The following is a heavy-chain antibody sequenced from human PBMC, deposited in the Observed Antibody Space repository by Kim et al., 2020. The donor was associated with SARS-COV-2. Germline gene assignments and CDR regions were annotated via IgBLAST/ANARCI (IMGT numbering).Heavy chain of an antibody. CDR3: ARENSGRFDY. V-gene: IGHV3-11*05. Sequence: GGSLRLSCAASGFTFNDYYMNWIRQAPGKGLEWVSYISSSSIYTNYADSSSIYTNYADSVKGRFTISRDDAKNSLYLDMNSLRVEDTAVYYCARENSGRFDYWGQGTPVTVSS. J-gene: IGHJ4*02. CDR1: GFTFNDYY. CDR2: ISSSSIYTNYADSSSIYT. D-gene: IGHD1-26*01.